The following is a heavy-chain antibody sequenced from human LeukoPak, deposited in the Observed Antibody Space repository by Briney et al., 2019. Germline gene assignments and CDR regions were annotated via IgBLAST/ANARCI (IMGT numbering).Heavy chain of an antibody. J-gene: IGHJ4*02. Sequence: SETLSLTCAGYGGSFSDYYWSWIRQPPGKGLEWIGEINHSGSTNYNPSLKSRVTISVDTSKNQFSLKLSSVTAADTAVYYCAGVNITIFGVVPGGGQGTLVTVSS. V-gene: IGHV4-34*01. CDR3: AGVNITIFGVVPG. D-gene: IGHD3-3*01. CDR2: INHSGST. CDR1: GGSFSDYY.